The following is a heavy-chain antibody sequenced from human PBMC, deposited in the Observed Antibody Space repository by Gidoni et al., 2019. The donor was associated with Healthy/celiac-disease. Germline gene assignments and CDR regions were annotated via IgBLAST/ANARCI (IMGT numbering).Heavy chain of an antibody. CDR2: ISYDGSNK. CDR1: GLSFSSYA. Sequence: QVQLVECGGGVVQPGRSLRLSCAASGLSFSSYAMHWVRQAPGKGLEWVAVISYDGSNKYYADSVKGRFTISRDNSKNTLYLQMNSLRAEDTAVYYCARGAGSWYLGGDWFDPWGQGTLVTVSS. V-gene: IGHV3-30-3*01. CDR3: ARGAGSWYLGGDWFDP. D-gene: IGHD6-13*01. J-gene: IGHJ5*02.